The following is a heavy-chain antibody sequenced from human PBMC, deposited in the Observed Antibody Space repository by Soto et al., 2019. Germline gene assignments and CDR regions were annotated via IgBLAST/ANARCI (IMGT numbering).Heavy chain of an antibody. CDR2: VYYSGSS. V-gene: IGHV4-39*01. CDR1: GGSISSSSYY. Sequence: QLQLQESGPGLVKPSETLSLTCTVSGGSISSSSYYWGWIRQPPGKGLEWIGTVYYSGSSYYNPSLKSRVTISVDTSKDLFSLILSPVTAADTAVYYCARQLGSGTYHAFDYWGQGTLVTVSS. CDR3: ARQLGSGTYHAFDY. D-gene: IGHD3-10*01. J-gene: IGHJ4*02.